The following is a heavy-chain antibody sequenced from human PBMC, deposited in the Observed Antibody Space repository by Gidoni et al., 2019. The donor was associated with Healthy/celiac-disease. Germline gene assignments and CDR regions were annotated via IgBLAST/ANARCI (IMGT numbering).Heavy chain of an antibody. D-gene: IGHD6-13*01. V-gene: IGHV3-30*18. CDR3: AKDLAAAGDYYYYYGMDV. CDR2: ISYDGSNK. Sequence: QVQLVESGGGVVQPGRSLRLSCAASGFTFSSYGMHWVRQAPGKGLEWVAVISYDGSNKYYADSVKGRFTISRDNSKNTLYLQMNSLRAEDTAVYYCAKDLAAAGDYYYYYGMDVWGQGTTVTVSS. J-gene: IGHJ6*02. CDR1: GFTFSSYG.